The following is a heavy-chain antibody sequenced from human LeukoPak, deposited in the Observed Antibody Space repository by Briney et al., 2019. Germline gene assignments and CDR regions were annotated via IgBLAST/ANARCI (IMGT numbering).Heavy chain of an antibody. J-gene: IGHJ6*03. V-gene: IGHV4-39*01. CDR3: AGGSAGYYYYYMDV. CDR2: IYYSGST. Sequence: PSETLSLTCTVSGGSISSSSYYWGWIRQPPGKGLEWIGSIYYSGSTYYNPSLKSRVTISVDTPKNQFSLKLSSVTAADTAVYYCAGGSAGYYYYYMDVWGKGTTVTVSS. CDR1: GGSISSSSYY.